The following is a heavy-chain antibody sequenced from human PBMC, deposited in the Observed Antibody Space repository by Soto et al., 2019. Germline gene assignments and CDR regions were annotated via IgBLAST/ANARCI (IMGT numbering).Heavy chain of an antibody. V-gene: IGHV4-34*02. CDR2: SNQSGTT. Sequence: QVRLQQWGAGLLKPSETLSLTCAVHGWSFSGQYWNWIRQPPGKGLEWIGESNQSGTTNYNPSLKSRVTISVDTSKDQVSLRLTSVTAADTAVYYCARDTGRYDRMGYWGQGTLVTVSS. J-gene: IGHJ4*02. CDR1: GWSFSGQY. D-gene: IGHD1-1*01. CDR3: ARDTGRYDRMGY.